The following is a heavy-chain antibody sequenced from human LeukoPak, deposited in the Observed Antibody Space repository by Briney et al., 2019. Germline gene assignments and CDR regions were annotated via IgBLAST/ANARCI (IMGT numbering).Heavy chain of an antibody. CDR3: AKDQRSRSYFDY. CDR2: IDQLGSEI. CDR1: GFTFRNXW. J-gene: IGHJ4*02. V-gene: IGHV3-7*01. D-gene: IGHD3-10*01. Sequence: GGSXXXXXXASGFTFRNXWXXXVRQSPGQGXXXVANIDQLGSEIHYVDSVKGRFTISRDDAKNSVYLQMNSLRAEDTAVYYCAKDQRSRSYFDYWGQGTLVTVSS.